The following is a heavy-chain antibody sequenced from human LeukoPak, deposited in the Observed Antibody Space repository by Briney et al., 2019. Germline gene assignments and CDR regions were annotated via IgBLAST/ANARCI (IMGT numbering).Heavy chain of an antibody. CDR3: ARDGTAPGLYFDL. CDR1: VFSFSSYW. D-gene: IGHD6-13*01. Sequence: PGGSLRLSCAVSVFSFSSYWMNWVRQAPGKGLEWVASIKQDGSEKSCVDSVKGRFTISRDNAKNSLYLQMTSLRAEDTAVYYCARDGTAPGLYFDLWGQGTLVTVSS. V-gene: IGHV3-7*01. CDR2: IKQDGSEK. J-gene: IGHJ4*01.